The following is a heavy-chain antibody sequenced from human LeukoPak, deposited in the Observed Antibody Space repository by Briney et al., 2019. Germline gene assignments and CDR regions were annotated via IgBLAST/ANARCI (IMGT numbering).Heavy chain of an antibody. CDR2: IIPIFGTA. J-gene: IGHJ4*02. D-gene: IGHD5-18*01. V-gene: IGHV1-69*06. CDR1: GGTFSSYA. Sequence: SVKVSCKASGGTFSSYAISWVRQAPGQGLEWMGGIIPIFGTANYAQRFQGRVTITADKSTSTAYMELSSLRSEDTAVYYCARGRPQRGYSYGYSDYWGQGTLVTVSS. CDR3: ARGRPQRGYSYGYSDY.